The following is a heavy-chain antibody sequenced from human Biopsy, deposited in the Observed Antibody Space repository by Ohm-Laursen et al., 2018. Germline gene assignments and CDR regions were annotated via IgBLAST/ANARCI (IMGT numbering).Heavy chain of an antibody. Sequence: GSLRLSCAASGITVNDHYMSWVRQAPGKGLEWVSSLHDRGVTYYADSVKGRFTISGDNSKNTLYLQINGLRAEDTAVYFCQGGHLPPGQFYGVDAWGQGTTVTVSS. V-gene: IGHV3-53*01. CDR2: LHDRGVT. D-gene: IGHD3-16*01. CDR1: GITVNDHY. J-gene: IGHJ6*02. CDR3: QGGHLPPGQFYGVDA.